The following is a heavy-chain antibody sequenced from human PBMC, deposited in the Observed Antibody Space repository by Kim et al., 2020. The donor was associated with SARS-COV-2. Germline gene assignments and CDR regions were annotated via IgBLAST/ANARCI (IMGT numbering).Heavy chain of an antibody. J-gene: IGHJ5*02. D-gene: IGHD2-15*01. V-gene: IGHV4-38-2*02. Sequence: SETLSLTCTVSGYSISSGYYWGWIRQPPGKGLEWIGSIYHSGSTYYNPSLKSRVTISVDTSKNQFSLKLSSVTAADTAVYYCARVGWPVPADPWGQGTLV. CDR1: GYSISSGYY. CDR2: IYHSGST. CDR3: ARVGWPVPADP.